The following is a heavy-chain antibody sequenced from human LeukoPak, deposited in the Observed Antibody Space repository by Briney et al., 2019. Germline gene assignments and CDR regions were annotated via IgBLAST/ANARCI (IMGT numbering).Heavy chain of an antibody. CDR2: ISSSGSTI. CDR3: AELGITMIGGV. V-gene: IGHV3-48*03. CDR1: GFTFSNE. D-gene: IGHD3-10*02. Sequence: SGGSLRLSCAASGFTFSNEMNWVRQAPGRGLEWVSYISSSGSTIYYADSVKGRFTISRDNAKNSLYLQMNSLRAEDTAVYYCAELGITMIGGVWGKGTTVTISS. J-gene: IGHJ6*04.